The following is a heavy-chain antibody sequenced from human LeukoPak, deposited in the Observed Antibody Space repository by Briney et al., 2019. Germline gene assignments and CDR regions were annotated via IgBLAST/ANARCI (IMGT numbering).Heavy chain of an antibody. Sequence: GGSLSLSCAASGFTFSSYEMNWVRQAPGQGLEWVSYISSSGSTIYYADSVKGRFTISRDNAKNSLYLQMNSLRAEDTAVYYCASYSMVRGVIPFDYWGQGTLVTVSS. J-gene: IGHJ4*02. CDR1: GFTFSSYE. CDR2: ISSSGSTI. D-gene: IGHD3-10*01. V-gene: IGHV3-48*03. CDR3: ASYSMVRGVIPFDY.